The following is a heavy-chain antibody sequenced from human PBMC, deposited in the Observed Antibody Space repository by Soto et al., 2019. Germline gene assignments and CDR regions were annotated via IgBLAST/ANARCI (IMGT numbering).Heavy chain of an antibody. J-gene: IGHJ4*02. Sequence: GGSLRLSCAASGFIFSSYAMSWVRQAPGKGLEWVSDITGSGGTTHYADSVKGRFTISRDNSENMLYLQMNSLRAEDTAVYYCAKDFRDSISWYSDYWGRGILVTV. CDR2: ITGSGGTT. CDR1: GFIFSSYA. CDR3: AKDFRDSISWYSDY. D-gene: IGHD3-10*01. V-gene: IGHV3-23*01.